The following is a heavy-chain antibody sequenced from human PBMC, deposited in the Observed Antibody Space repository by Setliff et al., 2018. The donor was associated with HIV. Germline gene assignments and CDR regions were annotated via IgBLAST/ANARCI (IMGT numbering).Heavy chain of an antibody. Sequence: SVKVSCKSSGGTFSSYVINWVRQAPGQGLEWMGGIIPVSDTTNYAQKFQGRLTITADESSNTAYMELSSLRLHDTAVYYCAKAAVEMTTIAFGGPPGYWGQGTLVTV. V-gene: IGHV1-69*13. CDR2: IIPVSDTT. CDR1: GGTFSSYV. CDR3: AKAAVEMTTIAFGGPPGY. J-gene: IGHJ4*02. D-gene: IGHD3-16*01.